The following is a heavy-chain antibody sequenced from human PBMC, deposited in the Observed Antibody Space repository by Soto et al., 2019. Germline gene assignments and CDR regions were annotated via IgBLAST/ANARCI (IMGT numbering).Heavy chain of an antibody. CDR2: ISGSGGST. CDR3: ASPGNPLDY. D-gene: IGHD1-1*01. J-gene: IGHJ4*02. Sequence: GVSLRLSCAASGFTFSSYVMSWVRQAPGKGLEWVSGISGSGGSTYYADSVKGRFTISRGNFKNTLFLHMNSLRAEDTAVYYCASPGNPLDYWGQGTLVTVSS. V-gene: IGHV3-23*01. CDR1: GFTFSSYV.